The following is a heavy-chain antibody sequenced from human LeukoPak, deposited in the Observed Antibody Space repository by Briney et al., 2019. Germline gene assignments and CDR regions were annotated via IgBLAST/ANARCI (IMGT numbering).Heavy chain of an antibody. J-gene: IGHJ4*02. D-gene: IGHD5-12*01. CDR3: AKSGGGYSGYDPYYFDY. Sequence: GRSLRLSCAASGFTFSSYVMHWVRQAPGKGLEWVAVISYDGSNKYYADSVKGRFTISRDNSKNTLYLQMNSLRAEDTAVYYCAKSGGGYSGYDPYYFDYWGQGTLVTVSS. V-gene: IGHV3-30*18. CDR1: GFTFSSYV. CDR2: ISYDGSNK.